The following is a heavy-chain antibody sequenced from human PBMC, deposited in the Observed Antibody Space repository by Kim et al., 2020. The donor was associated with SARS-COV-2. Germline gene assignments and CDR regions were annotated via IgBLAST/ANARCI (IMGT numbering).Heavy chain of an antibody. CDR1: GFTFSSYA. V-gene: IGHV3-30*04. CDR2: ISYDGSNK. Sequence: GGSLRLSCAASGFTFSSYAMHWVRQAPGKGLEWVAVISYDGSNKYYADSVKGRFTISRDNSKNTLYLQMNSLRAEDTAVYYCARDDGYCSSTSCHATDQSDYGDYAYYGMDVWGQGTTVTVSS. D-gene: IGHD2-2*01. CDR3: ARDDGYCSSTSCHATDQSDYGDYAYYGMDV. J-gene: IGHJ6*02.